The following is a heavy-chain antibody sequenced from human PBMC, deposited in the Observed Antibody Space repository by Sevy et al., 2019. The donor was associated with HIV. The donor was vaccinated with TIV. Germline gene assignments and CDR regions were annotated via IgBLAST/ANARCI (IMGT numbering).Heavy chain of an antibody. J-gene: IGHJ6*02. CDR3: ARDRNNYDSSGYPKGMDV. CDR1: GYTFTRYG. V-gene: IGHV1-18*01. D-gene: IGHD3-22*01. Sequence: ASVKVSCKASGYTFTRYGISWVRQAPGQGLEWMGWISGNNDYTNYAQKIQGRVTMTTDTSTSVAYMELRSLGSDETAVYYCARDRNNYDSSGYPKGMDVWGQGTTVTVSS. CDR2: ISGNNDYT.